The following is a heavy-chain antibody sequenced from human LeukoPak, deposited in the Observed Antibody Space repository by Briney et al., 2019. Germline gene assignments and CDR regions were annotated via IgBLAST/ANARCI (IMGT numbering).Heavy chain of an antibody. V-gene: IGHV3-49*03. Sequence: GGSLRLSCTASGFTFGDYAMSWFRQAPGKGLEWVGFIRSKAYGGTTEYAASVKGRFTISRDDSKSIAYLQMNSLKTEDTAVYYCTRDLNSLGELPYGFQHWGQGTLVTVSS. J-gene: IGHJ1*01. CDR2: IRSKAYGGTT. CDR1: GFTFGDYA. CDR3: TRDLNSLGELPYGFQH. D-gene: IGHD3-16*01.